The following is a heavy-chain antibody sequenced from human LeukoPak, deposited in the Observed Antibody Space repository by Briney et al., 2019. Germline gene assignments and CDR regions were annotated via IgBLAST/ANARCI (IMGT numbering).Heavy chain of an antibody. CDR3: AKGQTISEDY. CDR2: IRYDGSNK. D-gene: IGHD3-3*01. V-gene: IGHV3-30*02. J-gene: IGHJ4*02. CDR1: GFTFSSYG. Sequence: EGSLRLSCAASGFTFSSYGMHWVRQAPGKGLEWVAFIRYDGSNKYYADSVKGRFTISRDNPKNTLFLQMNSLRAEDTAVYYCAKGQTISEDYWGQGTLVTVSS.